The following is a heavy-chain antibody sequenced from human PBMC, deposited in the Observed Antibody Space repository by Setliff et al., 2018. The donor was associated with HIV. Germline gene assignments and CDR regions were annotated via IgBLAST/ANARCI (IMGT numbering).Heavy chain of an antibody. Sequence: PSETLSLTCSVSGGSINNYYWSWIRQPPGKGLEWIGSVFYNGSTLYNPSLKSRLTLSVDTSKNQFSLKMHSVTAADTSLYYCSRHGTYYNLFDYWGQGRPVTVSS. D-gene: IGHD3-10*01. J-gene: IGHJ4*02. CDR2: VFYNGST. CDR3: SRHGTYYNLFDY. CDR1: GGSINNYY. V-gene: IGHV4-39*01.